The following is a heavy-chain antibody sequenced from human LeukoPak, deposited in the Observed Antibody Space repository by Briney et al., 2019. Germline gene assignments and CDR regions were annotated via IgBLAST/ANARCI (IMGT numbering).Heavy chain of an antibody. J-gene: IGHJ4*02. CDR2: INHSGST. CDR3: ARGGRRYYGSGSSPDY. CDR1: GGSFSGYY. V-gene: IGHV4-34*01. D-gene: IGHD3-10*01. Sequence: SETLSLTCAVYGGSFSGYYWSWVRQPPGKGVEWIGEINHSGSTNYNPSLKTRVTISVDTSKNQFSLKLSSVTAADTAVYYCARGGRRYYGSGSSPDYWGQGTLVTVSS.